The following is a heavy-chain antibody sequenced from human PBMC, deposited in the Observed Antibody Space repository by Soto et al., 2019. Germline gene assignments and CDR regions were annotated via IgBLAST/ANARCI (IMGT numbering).Heavy chain of an antibody. CDR2: IRSKAYGGTT. CDR1: GFTFGDYA. J-gene: IGHJ5*02. D-gene: IGHD6-6*01. CDR3: TRVGPSSSSIFYWFDP. Sequence: PGGSLRLSCTASGFTFGDYATSWFRQAPGKGLEWVGFIRSKAYGGTTEYAASVKGRFTISRDDSKSIAYLQMNSLKTEDTAVYYCTRVGPSSSSIFYWFDPWGQGTLVTVSS. V-gene: IGHV3-49*03.